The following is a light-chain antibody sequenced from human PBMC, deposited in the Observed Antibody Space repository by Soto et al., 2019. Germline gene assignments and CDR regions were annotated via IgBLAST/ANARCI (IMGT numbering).Light chain of an antibody. V-gene: IGLV1-40*01. Sequence: QLVLTQPPSVSGAPGQRVTISCTGNSSNLGAGYDVHWYQQLPGAAPKLVIFGNRNRPSGFPERFSGSKSGTSASLAITGLQAEDEADYYCQAYVYSLTASVFGGGTKLTVL. CDR2: GNR. CDR1: SSNLGAGYD. CDR3: QAYVYSLTASV. J-gene: IGLJ3*02.